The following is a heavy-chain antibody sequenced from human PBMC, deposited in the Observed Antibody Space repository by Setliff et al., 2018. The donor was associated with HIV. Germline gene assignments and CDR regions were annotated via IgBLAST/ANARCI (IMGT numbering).Heavy chain of an antibody. Sequence: LSLTCTVSGGSISNYYWSWIRQPPGKGLEWIGYIYASGSTNYSPSLKSRVTISVDTSKNQFSLKLKSVTAADTAVYFCARHVYSSGWGYVYHLDSWGQGTLV. D-gene: IGHD6-19*01. CDR3: ARHVYSSGWGYVYHLDS. J-gene: IGHJ4*02. CDR2: IYASGST. V-gene: IGHV4-59*08. CDR1: GGSISNYY.